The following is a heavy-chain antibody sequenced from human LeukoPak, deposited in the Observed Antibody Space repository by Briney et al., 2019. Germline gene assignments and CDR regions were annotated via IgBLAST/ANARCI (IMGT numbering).Heavy chain of an antibody. J-gene: IGHJ4*02. V-gene: IGHV3-23*01. CDR2: ISGRGDST. Sequence: GGSLRLSCAASGFTFDDYAMHWVRQAPGKGLEWVSGISGRGDSTDYADSVKGRFTISRDNSKNMLFLQMHSLRAEDSAVYYCAKEPYVYSSYPGYWGQGTLVTVSS. CDR1: GFTFDDYA. D-gene: IGHD1-26*01. CDR3: AKEPYVYSSYPGY.